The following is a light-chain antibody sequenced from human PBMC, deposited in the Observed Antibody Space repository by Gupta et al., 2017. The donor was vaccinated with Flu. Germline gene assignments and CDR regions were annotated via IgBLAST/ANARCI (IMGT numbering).Light chain of an antibody. CDR2: DAN. V-gene: IGKV3-15*01. Sequence: GDRASHTLRDSKGDNSNLAWYQKRPGQAPRLLKFDANTRATGIPGMFSGSGSGKELTHIIRRLEYEDFAVYYIQHYNEWPTFGGGTTVEIK. J-gene: IGKJ4*01. CDR1: KGDNSN. CDR3: QHYNEWPT.